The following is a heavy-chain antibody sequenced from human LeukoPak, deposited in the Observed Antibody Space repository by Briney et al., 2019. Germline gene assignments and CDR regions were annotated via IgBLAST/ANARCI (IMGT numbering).Heavy chain of an antibody. CDR3: ARVGTRGVAKGYYFDY. J-gene: IGHJ4*02. V-gene: IGHV3-23*01. D-gene: IGHD3-10*01. CDR1: GFTFSSNA. CDR2: ISGSDART. Sequence: GGSLRLSCAASGFTFSSNAMSWVRQAPGKGLEWVSAISGSDARTYYADSVKGRFTISRDNAKNSLYLQMNSLRAEDTAVYYCARVGTRGVAKGYYFDYWGQGTLVTVSS.